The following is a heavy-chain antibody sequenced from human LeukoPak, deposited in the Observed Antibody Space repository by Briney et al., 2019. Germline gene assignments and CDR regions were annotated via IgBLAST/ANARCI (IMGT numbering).Heavy chain of an antibody. Sequence: SETLSLTCAVYGGSFSGYYWSWIRRPPGKGLEWIGEINHSGSTNYNPSLKSRVTISVDTSKNQFSVKVISVTVADTAVYYCARAHEQQVYYGMDVWGQGTTVTVSS. D-gene: IGHD6-13*01. J-gene: IGHJ6*02. CDR2: INHSGST. CDR3: ARAHEQQVYYGMDV. CDR1: GGSFSGYY. V-gene: IGHV4-34*01.